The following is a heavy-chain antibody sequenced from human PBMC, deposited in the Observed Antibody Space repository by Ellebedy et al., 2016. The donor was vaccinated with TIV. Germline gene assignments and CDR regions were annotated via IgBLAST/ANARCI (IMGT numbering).Heavy chain of an antibody. CDR2: INPNSGGT. CDR3: ANLSYDFEAPDYYYGMDV. CDR1: GYTFTSYG. V-gene: IGHV1-2*02. J-gene: IGHJ6*02. Sequence: AASVKVSCKASGYTFTSYGISWVRQAPGQGLEWMGWINPNSGGTNYAQKFQGRVTMTRDTSISTAYMELSRLRSDDTAVYYCANLSYDFEAPDYYYGMDVWGQGTTVTVSS. D-gene: IGHD3-3*01.